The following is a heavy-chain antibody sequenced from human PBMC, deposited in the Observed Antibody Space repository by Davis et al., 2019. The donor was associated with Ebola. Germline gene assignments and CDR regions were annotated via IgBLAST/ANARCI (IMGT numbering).Heavy chain of an antibody. D-gene: IGHD5-24*01. CDR2: ISSGGHDT. CDR1: GFTFSRHS. J-gene: IGHJ2*01. CDR3: AKDAEDGSGNWFFDF. V-gene: IGHV3-48*02. Sequence: PGGSLRLSCGASGFTFSRHSMNWVRQAPGKGLEWIAFISSGGHDTYYADSVRGRFTISRDNAKNLLNLQLNSLRDEDTALYYCAKDAEDGSGNWFFDFRGRGALVTVSS.